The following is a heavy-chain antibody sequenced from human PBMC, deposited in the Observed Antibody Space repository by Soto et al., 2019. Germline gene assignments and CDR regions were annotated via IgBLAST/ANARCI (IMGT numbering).Heavy chain of an antibody. Sequence: ASVKVSSQASGYTFTSYGINWVRQGPGQGLEWMGWISAYNGNTNYAQKLQGRVTMTTDTSTSTAYMELRSLRSDDTAVYYCANGAVAGTGAFDIWGQGTMVTVSS. CDR1: GYTFTSYG. CDR2: ISAYNGNT. CDR3: ANGAVAGTGAFDI. V-gene: IGHV1-18*01. J-gene: IGHJ3*02. D-gene: IGHD6-19*01.